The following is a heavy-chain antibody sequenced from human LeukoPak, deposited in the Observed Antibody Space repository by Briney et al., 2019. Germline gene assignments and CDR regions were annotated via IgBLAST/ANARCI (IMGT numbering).Heavy chain of an antibody. CDR2: IGGSGGGT. CDR1: GVTLSNYG. CDR3: AKRGVVIRVILVGFHKEAYYFDS. V-gene: IGHV3-23*01. D-gene: IGHD3-22*01. Sequence: PGGSLRLSCAVSGVTLSNYGMSWFRQAPGKGLEWVAGIGGSGGGTNSADSVKGRFTISRDNPKNTLYLQMNSLRAEDTAVYFCAKRGVVIRVILVGFHKEAYYFDSWGQGALVTVSS. J-gene: IGHJ4*02.